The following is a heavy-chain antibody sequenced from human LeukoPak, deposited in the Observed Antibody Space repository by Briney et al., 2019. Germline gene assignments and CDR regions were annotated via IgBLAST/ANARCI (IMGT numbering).Heavy chain of an antibody. Sequence: GGSLRLSCAASGITFSSYGMSWVRQAPGKGLEWVSSISSTGGTTYYADSVKGRFTISRDNSKNTVYLQMNTLRADDTAVYYCARALLGTNWKIFDSWGQGTLVTVSS. V-gene: IGHV3-23*01. D-gene: IGHD1-1*01. CDR2: ISSTGGTT. CDR3: ARALLGTNWKIFDS. J-gene: IGHJ4*02. CDR1: GITFSSYG.